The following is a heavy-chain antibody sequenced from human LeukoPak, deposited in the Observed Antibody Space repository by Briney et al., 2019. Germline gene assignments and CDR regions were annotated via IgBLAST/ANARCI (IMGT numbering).Heavy chain of an antibody. D-gene: IGHD4-17*01. J-gene: IGHJ3*02. CDR3: ASTVTSDAFDI. CDR2: IYHSGTT. V-gene: IGHV4-38-2*02. Sequence: PSETLSLTCTVSGYSISSGYHWGWIRQPPGKGLEWIGSIYHSGTTYYSPSLKGRVTISVDTSKNQFSLKLSSVTAADTAVYYCASTVTSDAFDIWGQGTMVTVSS. CDR1: GYSISSGYH.